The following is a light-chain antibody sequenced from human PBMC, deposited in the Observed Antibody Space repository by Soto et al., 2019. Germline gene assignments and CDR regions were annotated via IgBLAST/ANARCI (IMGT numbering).Light chain of an antibody. CDR2: SNN. V-gene: IGLV1-47*02. CDR3: ASWDDRLGAVI. J-gene: IGLJ2*01. Sequence: VLTQPPSASGTPGQKVLISCSGSSSNIGGTNYAYWYQQLPGAAPKLLMHSNNLRPSGVPERISGSKFGTAASLAISGLRSEDEAVYYCASWDDRLGAVIFGGGTK. CDR1: SSNIGGTNY.